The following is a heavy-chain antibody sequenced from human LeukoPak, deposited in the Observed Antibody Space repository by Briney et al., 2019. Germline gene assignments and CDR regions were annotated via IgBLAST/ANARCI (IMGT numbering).Heavy chain of an antibody. CDR1: GFTFSSYG. D-gene: IGHD3-9*01. CDR3: AKGLLRYFDWLLFDY. V-gene: IGHV3-30*02. CDR2: IRYDGSNK. Sequence: GGSLRLSCAASGFTFSSYGMHWVCQAPGKGLEWVAFIRYDGSNKYYADSVKGRFTISRDNSKNTLYLQMNSLRAEDTAVYYCAKGLLRYFDWLLFDYWGQGTLVTVSS. J-gene: IGHJ4*02.